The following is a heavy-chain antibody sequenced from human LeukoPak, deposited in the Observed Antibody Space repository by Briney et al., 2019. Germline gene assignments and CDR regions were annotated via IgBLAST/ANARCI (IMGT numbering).Heavy chain of an antibody. Sequence: ASVKVSCKASGNTFTNYDINWVRQATGQGLEWMGWINAGNGNTKHSQKFQGRVTITRDTSASTAYMELSSLRSEDTAVYYCACSVTTQFQGDYWGQGTLVTVSS. D-gene: IGHD4-17*01. CDR2: INAGNGNT. J-gene: IGHJ4*02. V-gene: IGHV1-3*01. CDR3: ACSVTTQFQGDY. CDR1: GNTFTNYD.